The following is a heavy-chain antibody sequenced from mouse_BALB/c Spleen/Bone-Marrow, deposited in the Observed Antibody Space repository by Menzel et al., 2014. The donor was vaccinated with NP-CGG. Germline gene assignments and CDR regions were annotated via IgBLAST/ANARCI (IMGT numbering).Heavy chain of an antibody. D-gene: IGHD2-3*01. CDR1: GYTFTDYV. CDR2: IYPGSGST. CDR3: ARERSDGYWYFDV. J-gene: IGHJ1*01. V-gene: IGHV1-77*01. Sequence: QVQLKQSGPELVKPGASVKMSCKASGYTFTDYVISWVKQRTGQGLEWIGEIYPGSGSTYYNEKFKGKATVTADKSSNTAYMQLSSLTSEDSAVYFCARERSDGYWYFDVWGAGTTVTVSS.